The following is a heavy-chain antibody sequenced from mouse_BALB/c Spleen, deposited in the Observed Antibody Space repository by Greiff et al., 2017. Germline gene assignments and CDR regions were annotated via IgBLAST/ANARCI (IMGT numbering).Heavy chain of an antibody. V-gene: IGHV3-2*02. CDR1: GYSITSDYA. D-gene: IGHD2-14*01. CDR2: ISYSGST. CDR3: ARRYDLYAMDY. J-gene: IGHJ4*01. Sequence: VQLQQSGPGLVKPSQSLSLTCTVTGYSITSDYAWNWIRQFPGNKLEWMGYISYSGSTSYNPSLKSRISITRDTSKNQFFLQLNSVTTEDTATYYCARRYDLYAMDYWGQGTSVTVSS.